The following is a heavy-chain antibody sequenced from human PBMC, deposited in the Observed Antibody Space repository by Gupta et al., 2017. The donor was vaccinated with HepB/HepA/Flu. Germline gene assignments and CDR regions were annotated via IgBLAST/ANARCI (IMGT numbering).Heavy chain of an antibody. Sequence: EVHLLDSWGDLVQPGGSMRLSCAASGFTFRSYAMSWVRQAPGKGLEWVSTISSRDDTTYYADSGKGRFTISRDNSKNTMYLQMNSLRAEDTDVYYCAKDLLLWVGDATPGHFDIWGQGTMVTVSS. J-gene: IGHJ3*02. CDR3: AKDLLLWVGDATPGHFDI. CDR1: GFTFRSYA. D-gene: IGHD3-10*01. CDR2: ISSRDDTT. V-gene: IGHV3-23*01.